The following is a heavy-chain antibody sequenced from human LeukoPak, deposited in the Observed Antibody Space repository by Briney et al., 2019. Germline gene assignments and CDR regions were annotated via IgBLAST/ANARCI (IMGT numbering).Heavy chain of an antibody. CDR1: GFTFSSYW. J-gene: IGHJ4*02. CDR2: IKQDGSEK. CDR3: ARVIAARPSDY. V-gene: IGHV3-7*04. Sequence: GGSLRLSCAASGFTFSSYWMSWVRQAPGKGPEWVVNIKQDGSEKCYVDSVKGRFTISRDNAKNSLSLQMNSLRAEDTAVYYCARVIAARPSDYWGQGSLVTVSS. D-gene: IGHD6-13*01.